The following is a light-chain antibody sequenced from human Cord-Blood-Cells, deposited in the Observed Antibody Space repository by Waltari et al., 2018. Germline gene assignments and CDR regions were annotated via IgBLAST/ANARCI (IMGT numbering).Light chain of an antibody. Sequence: SSELTQDPAVSVALGQTVRITCQGDSLRSYYESWYQQKPGQAPGLVIYGKHHRPSGVPDRFSGSSSGNTASLTITGAQAEDEADYYCNSRDSSGNHVVFGGGTKLTVL. V-gene: IGLV3-19*01. CDR2: GKH. J-gene: IGLJ2*01. CDR1: SLRSYY. CDR3: NSRDSSGNHVV.